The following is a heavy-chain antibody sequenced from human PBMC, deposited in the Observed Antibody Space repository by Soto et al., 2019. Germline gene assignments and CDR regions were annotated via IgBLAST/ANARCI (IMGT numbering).Heavy chain of an antibody. V-gene: IGHV3-11*06. CDR3: ARGGVKGTTSRGQVYN. CDR2: ISSSSDYT. D-gene: IGHD1-7*01. Sequence: QVQVVESGGGLVKPGGSLRLSCAASGFTFSDYYMSWIRQAPGKGLEWVSFISSSSDYTKYADSVKGRFTISRDNAKNSLYLQLNSLRAEDTAVYYCARGGVKGTTSRGQVYNWGQGTLVTVSS. CDR1: GFTFSDYY. J-gene: IGHJ4*02.